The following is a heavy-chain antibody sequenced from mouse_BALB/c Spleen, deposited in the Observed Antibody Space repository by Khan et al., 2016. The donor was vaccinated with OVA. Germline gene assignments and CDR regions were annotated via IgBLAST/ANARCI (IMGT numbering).Heavy chain of an antibody. CDR1: GFTFSSYG. J-gene: IGHJ3*01. D-gene: IGHD1-1*01. V-gene: IGHV5-6*01. Sequence: LVESGGDLVKPGGSLKLSCEASGFTFSSYGMSWVRQTPDKRLEWVATISNGGSYTYYPDSVKGRLTISRANAKNTLYRQMSSLKSEDTAMYYCARHRFTSPAAWFAYWGQGTLVTVSA. CDR3: ARHRFTSPAAWFAY. CDR2: ISNGGSYT.